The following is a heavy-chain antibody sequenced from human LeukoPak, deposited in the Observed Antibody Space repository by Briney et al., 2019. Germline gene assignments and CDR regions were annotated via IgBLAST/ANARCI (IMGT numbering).Heavy chain of an antibody. D-gene: IGHD4-17*01. J-gene: IGHJ4*02. CDR3: ARGGQDYGDYFWYFDY. V-gene: IGHV3-33*01. CDR2: IWYDGSKK. CDR1: GFTFSSYG. Sequence: PGGSLRLSCAASGFTFSSYGMHWVRPAPGKGLEWVAVIWYDGSKKYYGDSVKGRFTISRDNSKNTLYLQMNSLRAEDTAVYYCARGGQDYGDYFWYFDYWGQGTLVTVSS.